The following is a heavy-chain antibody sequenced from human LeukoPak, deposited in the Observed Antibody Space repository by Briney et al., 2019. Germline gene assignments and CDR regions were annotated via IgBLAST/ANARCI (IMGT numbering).Heavy chain of an antibody. CDR3: ARDLSWRTGSLDY. CDR1: GFAFSDYY. Sequence: GGSLRLSCAASGFAFSDYYMIWIRQAPWKGLEWLGYISGSGSFTNYADSVKGRFNISRDNAKESVYLQMNSLRAEDTALYYCARDLSWRTGSLDYWGQGTMVTVSS. V-gene: IGHV3-11*05. D-gene: IGHD3/OR15-3a*01. J-gene: IGHJ4*02. CDR2: ISGSGSFT.